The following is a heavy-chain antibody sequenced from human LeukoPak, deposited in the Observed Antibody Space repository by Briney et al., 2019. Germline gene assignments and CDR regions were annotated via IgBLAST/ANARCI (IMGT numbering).Heavy chain of an antibody. CDR1: GFTFSSYA. CDR2: ISGSGGST. Sequence: GGSLRLSCAASGFTFSSYAMSWVRQAPGKGLEWVSAISGSGGSTYYTDSVKGRFTISRDNSKNTLYLQMNSLRAEDTAVYYCAKIPTVTTYFDYWGQGTLVTVSS. J-gene: IGHJ4*02. V-gene: IGHV3-23*01. CDR3: AKIPTVTTYFDY. D-gene: IGHD4-17*01.